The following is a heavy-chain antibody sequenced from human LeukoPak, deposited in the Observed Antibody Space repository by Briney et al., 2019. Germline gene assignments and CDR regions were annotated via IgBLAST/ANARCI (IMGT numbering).Heavy chain of an antibody. D-gene: IGHD1-26*01. CDR3: ARGRPYSGGYHLDY. CDR1: GDSTSSDRYY. Sequence: SETLSLTCTVSGDSTSSDRYYGGWVRQPPGKGLEWIGNIYYSGSTYYNPSLKSRVTMSVDTSKNQFFLKLNSVTAADTAGYYCARGRPYSGGYHLDYWGQGTLVTVSA. J-gene: IGHJ4*02. V-gene: IGHV4-39*02. CDR2: IYYSGST.